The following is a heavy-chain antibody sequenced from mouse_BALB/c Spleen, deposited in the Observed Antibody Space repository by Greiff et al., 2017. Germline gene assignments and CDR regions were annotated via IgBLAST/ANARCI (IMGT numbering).Heavy chain of an antibody. J-gene: IGHJ2*01. Sequence: EVKLMESGGGLVKPGGSLKLSCAASGFTFSSYTMSWVRQTPEKRLEWVATISSGGSYTYYPDSVKGRFTISRDNAKNTLYLQMSSLKSEDTAMYYCTREGYGNSENFDYWGQGTTLTVSS. CDR2: ISSGGSYT. V-gene: IGHV5-6-4*01. CDR1: GFTFSSYT. CDR3: TREGYGNSENFDY. D-gene: IGHD2-1*01.